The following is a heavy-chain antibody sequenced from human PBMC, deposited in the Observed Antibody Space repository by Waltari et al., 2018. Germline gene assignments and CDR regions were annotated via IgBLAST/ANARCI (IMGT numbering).Heavy chain of an antibody. CDR2: ITYDGGRK. CDR1: GFTSSRHG. J-gene: IGHJ4*02. D-gene: IGHD2-15*01. CDR3: ARGSAGKPLDN. Sequence: QVRLAESGGGMVQSGGSLRLSCEASGFTSSRHGLHWVRQAPGKGLEWVAFITYDGGRKFYSDSRKCRFTISRDNSKDILFLDMNNLRRDDTAVYFCARGSAGKPLDNWGQGALVTVSS. V-gene: IGHV3-30*03.